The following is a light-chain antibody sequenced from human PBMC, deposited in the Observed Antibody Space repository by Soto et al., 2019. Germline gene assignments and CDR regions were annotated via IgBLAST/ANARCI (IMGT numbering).Light chain of an antibody. CDR2: DAS. Sequence: EIVLTQSPATLSLSPGERATLSCRASQSVRSNLAWYQQKPRQDAPRLIYDASKRGPGIPARFSGSGSGTDFTLTISSLEPEDFAVYYCQQCSNWPFTFGPGTKVDIK. V-gene: IGKV3-11*01. CDR1: QSVRSN. J-gene: IGKJ3*01. CDR3: QQCSNWPFT.